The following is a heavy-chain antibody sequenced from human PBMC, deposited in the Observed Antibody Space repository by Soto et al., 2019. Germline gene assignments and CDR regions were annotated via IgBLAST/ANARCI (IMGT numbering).Heavy chain of an antibody. CDR2: INGDGIST. CDR3: ARGEMATTLCYFDY. V-gene: IGHV3-74*01. D-gene: IGHD5-12*01. CDR1: GFTFSSYW. J-gene: IGHJ4*02. Sequence: PGGSLRLSCAASGFTFSSYWMHWVRQDPEKGLVWVSRINGDGISTSYADSVKGRFTISRDSTKQTLYLQMNSLRPDDTAVYYCARGEMATTLCYFDYWGQGTLVTVSS.